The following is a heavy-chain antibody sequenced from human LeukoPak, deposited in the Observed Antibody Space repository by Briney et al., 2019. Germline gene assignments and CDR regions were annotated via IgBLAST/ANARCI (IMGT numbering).Heavy chain of an antibody. Sequence: SVKVSCKASGGTFSSYAISWVRQAPGQGLEWMGRIIPIFGTANYAQKFQSRVTITTDESTSTAYVELSSLRSEDTAVYYCARDLGGNIPNYFDYWGQGTLVTVSS. V-gene: IGHV1-69*05. CDR1: GGTFSSYA. D-gene: IGHD1-26*01. CDR2: IIPIFGTA. CDR3: ARDLGGNIPNYFDY. J-gene: IGHJ4*02.